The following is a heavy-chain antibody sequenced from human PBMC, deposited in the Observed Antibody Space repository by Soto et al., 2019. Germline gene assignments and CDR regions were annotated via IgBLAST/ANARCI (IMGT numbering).Heavy chain of an antibody. CDR3: ARGGGYNFGSPKFDY. Sequence: QVELAESGGGAVQPGRSLRLSCAASGFIFDSHGMHWVCQAPGKGLEWVAVIWNDGINKYYADSVKGRFTISRDNSNNTVFLHMSSLRPEDTALYYCARGGGYNFGSPKFDYWGQGAQVTVSS. CDR2: IWNDGINK. V-gene: IGHV3-33*01. D-gene: IGHD5-12*01. CDR1: GFIFDSHG. J-gene: IGHJ4*02.